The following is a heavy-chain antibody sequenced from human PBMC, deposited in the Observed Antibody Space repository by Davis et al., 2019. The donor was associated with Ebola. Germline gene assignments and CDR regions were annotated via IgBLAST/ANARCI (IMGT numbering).Heavy chain of an antibody. CDR2: VSYDGKYE. V-gene: IGHV3-30*03. CDR3: ARAARYDFYGMDV. J-gene: IGHJ6*02. D-gene: IGHD6-6*01. Sequence: PGGSLRLSCVGSGYTFSSYGMQWVRQAPGKGLEWVAGVSYDGKYEYYADSMKGRFTISRDNSKKTLYLQMNNLRGEDKAVYFCARAARYDFYGMDVWGQGTTVTVSS. CDR1: GYTFSSYG.